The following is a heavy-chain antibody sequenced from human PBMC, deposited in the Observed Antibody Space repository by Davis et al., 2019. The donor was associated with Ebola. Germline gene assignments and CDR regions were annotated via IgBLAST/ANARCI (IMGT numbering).Heavy chain of an antibody. J-gene: IGHJ6*02. V-gene: IGHV3-74*01. Sequence: HTGGSLRLSCAASGFTFSSYWMHWVRQAPGKGLVWVSRINSDGSSTSYADSVKGRFTISRDNAKNTLYLQMNSLRAEDTALYYCAREDISASVDVWGQGTTVTVSS. CDR3: AREDISASVDV. CDR2: INSDGSST. CDR1: GFTFSSYW. D-gene: IGHD6-13*01.